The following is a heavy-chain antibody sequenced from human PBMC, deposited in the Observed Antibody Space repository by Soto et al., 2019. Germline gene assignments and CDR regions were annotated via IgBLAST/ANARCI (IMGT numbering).Heavy chain of an antibody. V-gene: IGHV1-46*01. CDR3: ARRAGLYGDYWYFDL. Sequence: PVKVSCKTSGYTITSYYIHWVRQTHRQGLEWMGIINPSGGSTSYAQKFQGRVTMTRDTSTSTVYMELSSLRSEDTAVYYCARRAGLYGDYWYFDLWGRGTLVTVSS. J-gene: IGHJ2*01. CDR2: INPSGGST. CDR1: GYTITSYY. D-gene: IGHD4-17*01.